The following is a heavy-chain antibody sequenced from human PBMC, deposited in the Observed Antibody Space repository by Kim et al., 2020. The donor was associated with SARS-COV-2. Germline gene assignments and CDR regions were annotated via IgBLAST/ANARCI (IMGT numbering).Heavy chain of an antibody. J-gene: IGHJ2*01. Sequence: GGSLRLSCAASGFTFSDYYMSWIRQAPGKGLEWVSYITRSGSTIYYADSVKGRFTISRDNAKNSLYLQMNSLRAEDTALYYCARVHYDILTGQSSGYFDLWGRGTLVTVSS. CDR2: ITRSGSTI. V-gene: IGHV3-11*01. CDR3: ARVHYDILTGQSSGYFDL. CDR1: GFTFSDYY. D-gene: IGHD3-9*01.